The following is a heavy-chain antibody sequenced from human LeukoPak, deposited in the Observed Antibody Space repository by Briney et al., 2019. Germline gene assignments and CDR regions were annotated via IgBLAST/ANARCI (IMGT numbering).Heavy chain of an antibody. CDR1: GITLSNYG. CDR2: ISDSGGST. J-gene: IGHJ4*02. D-gene: IGHD3/OR15-3a*01. CDR3: AKRGVVIRVILVGFHKEAYYFES. V-gene: IGHV3-23*01. Sequence: GGSLRLSCAVSGITLSNYGMSWVRQAPGKGLEWVAGISDSGGSTKYADSVKGRFTISRDNPKNTLYLQMNSLRAEDTAVYSCAKRGVVIRVILVGFHKEAYYFESWGQGALVTVSS.